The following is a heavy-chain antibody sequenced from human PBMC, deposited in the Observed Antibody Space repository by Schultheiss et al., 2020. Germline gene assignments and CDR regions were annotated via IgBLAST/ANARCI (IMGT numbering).Heavy chain of an antibody. V-gene: IGHV4-39*01. CDR1: GGSISSGSYY. Sequence: SETLSLTCTVSGGSISSGSYYWGWIRQPPEKGLEWIGSIYYSGSTYYNPSLKSRLTISVDTSKNQFSLKLSSVTAADTAVYYCASESITGTTAGMDVWGQGTTVTVSS. CDR3: ASESITGTTAGMDV. J-gene: IGHJ6*02. D-gene: IGHD1-7*01. CDR2: IYYSGST.